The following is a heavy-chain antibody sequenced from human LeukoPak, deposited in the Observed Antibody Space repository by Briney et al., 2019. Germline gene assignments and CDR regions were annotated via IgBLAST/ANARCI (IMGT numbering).Heavy chain of an antibody. CDR3: ARAFGYYDFWSAYYFRWFDP. V-gene: IGHV4-30-4*01. Sequence: SQTLSLTCTVSGGSISSGDYCWSWIRQPPGKGLEWIGYIYYSGSTYYNPSLKIRVTISVYTSKHQFSLKLSSVTAEHTAVYYCARAFGYYDFWSAYYFRWFDPWGQGTLVTVSS. D-gene: IGHD3-3*01. CDR1: GGSISSGDYC. CDR2: IYYSGST. J-gene: IGHJ5*02.